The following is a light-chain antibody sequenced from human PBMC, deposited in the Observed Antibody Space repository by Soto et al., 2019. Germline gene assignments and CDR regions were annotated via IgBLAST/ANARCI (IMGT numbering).Light chain of an antibody. CDR1: TSNIGGNT. CDR3: AAWDDSLNAVV. V-gene: IGLV1-44*01. Sequence: QSVLTQTPSVSGTPGHKVSISCSGSTSNIGGNTVNWYQQLPGTAPKLLIYTNNQRPSGVPDRFSGSKSGTSASLAISDLRSEDEADFYCAAWDDSLNAVVFGGGTKLTVL. CDR2: TNN. J-gene: IGLJ2*01.